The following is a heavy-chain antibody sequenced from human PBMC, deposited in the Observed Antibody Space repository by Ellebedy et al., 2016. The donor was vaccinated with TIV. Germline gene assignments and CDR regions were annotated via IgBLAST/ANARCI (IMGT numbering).Heavy chain of an antibody. CDR1: GFTFSNAW. V-gene: IGHV3-15*01. CDR2: IKRKTDGGAA. CDR3: TTVYRYNYDSV. D-gene: IGHD5-18*01. J-gene: IGHJ4*02. Sequence: GESLKISCAASGFTFSNAWMNWVRQAPGKGLEWVGRIKRKTDGGAADYAAPVKGRFTISRDDSKNTLYLQMNSLKTEDTALYFCTTVYRYNYDSVWGQGTLVTVSS.